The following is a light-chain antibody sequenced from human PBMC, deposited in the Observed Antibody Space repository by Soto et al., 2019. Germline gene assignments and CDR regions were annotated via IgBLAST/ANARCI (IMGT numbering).Light chain of an antibody. CDR1: SSDVGGYNY. Sequence: QSVLTQPASVSGSPGQSITISCTGTSSDVGGYNYVSWYQQHPGEAPKLMIYDVSNRPSGVSNRFSGSKSGNTASLTISGLQAEDEADYYCSSYTSSSTVHVVFGGGTKLTVL. CDR2: DVS. J-gene: IGLJ2*01. V-gene: IGLV2-14*01. CDR3: SSYTSSSTVHVV.